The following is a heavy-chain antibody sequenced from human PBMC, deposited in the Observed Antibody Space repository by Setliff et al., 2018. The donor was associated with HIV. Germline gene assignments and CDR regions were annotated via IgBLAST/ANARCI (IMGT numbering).Heavy chain of an antibody. J-gene: IGHJ4*02. CDR2: IYYSSGST. V-gene: IGHV4-39*01. CDR3: ARHSGAPYSRSSGLFDY. D-gene: IGHD6-6*01. Sequence: SETLSLTCTVSGGSINSGVYYWSWIRQHPGKGLEWIGNIYYSSGSTYYNPSLSSRLTISVDTSKNHVSLRLSSVTAADTGVYYCARHSGAPYSRSSGLFDYWGQGTLVTVSS. CDR1: GGSINSGVYY.